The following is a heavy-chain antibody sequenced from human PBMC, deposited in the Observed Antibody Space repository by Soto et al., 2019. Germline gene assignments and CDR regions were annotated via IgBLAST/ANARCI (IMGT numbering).Heavy chain of an antibody. D-gene: IGHD2-21*02. CDR3: ARAPPLAYCGGDCCSSWYFDL. CDR1: GYTFTSYD. CDR2: MNPNSGNT. V-gene: IGHV1-8*01. J-gene: IGHJ2*01. Sequence: QVQLVQSGAEVKKPGASVKVSCKASGYTFTSYDINWVRQATGQGLEWMGWMNPNSGNTGYAQKFQGRVTMTRNTCIXXGXMXXSSLRSEDTAVYYCARAPPLAYCGGDCCSSWYFDLWGRGTLVTVSS.